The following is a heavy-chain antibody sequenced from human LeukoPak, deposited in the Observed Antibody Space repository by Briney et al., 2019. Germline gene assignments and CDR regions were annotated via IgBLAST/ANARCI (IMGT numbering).Heavy chain of an antibody. D-gene: IGHD4-17*01. CDR2: IIGSGGST. J-gene: IGHJ4*02. Sequence: PGGSLRLSCAASGFTFSSYAMSGVRQDPGKGREWVSAIIGSGGSTYYAASVKGRFTISRDNSKNTLYLQMNSLRDEDTAVYYCAKDRGDGYCYFDYWGQGTLVTVSS. CDR1: GFTFSSYA. CDR3: AKDRGDGYCYFDY. V-gene: IGHV3-23*01.